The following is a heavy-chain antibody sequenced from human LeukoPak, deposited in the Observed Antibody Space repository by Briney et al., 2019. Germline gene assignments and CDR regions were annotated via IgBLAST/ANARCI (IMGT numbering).Heavy chain of an antibody. CDR2: ISGSGGST. V-gene: IGHV3-23*01. CDR3: AKGAKRDIVGADFDY. J-gene: IGHJ4*02. D-gene: IGHD1-26*01. Sequence: GGSLRLSWAASGFTFSSYAMSWVRQPPGKGLEWVSAISGSGGSTYYADSVKGRFTISRDNSKNTLYLQMNSLRAEDTAVYYCAKGAKRDIVGADFDYWGQGTLVTVSS. CDR1: GFTFSSYA.